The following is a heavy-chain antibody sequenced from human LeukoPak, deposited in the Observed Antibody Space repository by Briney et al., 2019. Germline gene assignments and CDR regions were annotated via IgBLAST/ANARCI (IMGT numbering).Heavy chain of an antibody. CDR1: GGSISRSSYY. CDR3: ARFSDYGSGIYAFDI. J-gene: IGHJ3*02. Sequence: SETLSLTCTASGGSISRSSYYWGWIRQPPGKGLEWIGSIYYSGSTYYNPSLKRRVTISVDTSKNQFSLKLSSVTAADTAVYYCARFSDYGSGIYAFDIWGQGAMVTVSS. CDR2: IYYSGST. D-gene: IGHD3-10*01. V-gene: IGHV4-39*01.